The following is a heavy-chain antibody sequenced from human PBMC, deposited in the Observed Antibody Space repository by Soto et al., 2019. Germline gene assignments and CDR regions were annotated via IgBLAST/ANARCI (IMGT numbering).Heavy chain of an antibody. D-gene: IGHD3-3*01. CDR2: IIPIFGTA. Sequence: ASVKVSCKASGGTFSSYAISWVRQAPGQGLEWMGGIIPIFGTANYAQKFQGRVTITADESTSTAYMELSSLRSEDTALYYCARRRTFWSGHHNWFDPWGQGTLVTVSS. J-gene: IGHJ5*02. V-gene: IGHV1-69*13. CDR1: GGTFSSYA. CDR3: ARRRTFWSGHHNWFDP.